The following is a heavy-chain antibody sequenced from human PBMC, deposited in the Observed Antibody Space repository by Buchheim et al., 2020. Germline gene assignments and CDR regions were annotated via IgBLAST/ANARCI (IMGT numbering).Heavy chain of an antibody. Sequence: QVQLVESGGGVVQPGKSLRLSCAASGFIFSNYALHWVRQAPGQGLEWVAVMSYDGFSKYYADSVKGRFTISRDNSKKMLFLQMNSLRVEDTAVYYCARDAPSDILTGYYNNWGQGTL. V-gene: IGHV3-30-3*01. CDR3: ARDAPSDILTGYYNN. CDR2: MSYDGFSK. CDR1: GFIFSNYA. D-gene: IGHD3-9*01. J-gene: IGHJ4*02.